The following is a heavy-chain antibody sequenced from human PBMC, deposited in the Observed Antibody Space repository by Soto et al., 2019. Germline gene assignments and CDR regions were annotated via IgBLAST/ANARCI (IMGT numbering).Heavy chain of an antibody. Sequence: GRSLRLSCAASGFTFSSYSMNWVRQAPGKGLEWVSYISSSSSTIYYADSVKGRFTISRDNAKNSRYLQLNSLRAEDTAVYYCASIHIVVVVAATGVEAFDIWGQGTMVTVSS. CDR2: ISSSSSTI. CDR1: GFTFSSYS. D-gene: IGHD2-15*01. J-gene: IGHJ3*02. CDR3: ASIHIVVVVAATGVEAFDI. V-gene: IGHV3-48*01.